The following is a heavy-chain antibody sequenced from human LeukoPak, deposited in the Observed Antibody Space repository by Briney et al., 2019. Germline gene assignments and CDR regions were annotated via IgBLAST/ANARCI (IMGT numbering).Heavy chain of an antibody. D-gene: IGHD3-10*01. J-gene: IGHJ4*02. CDR1: GFTFSSYA. Sequence: PGGSLRLSCAASGFTFSSYAMSWVRQAPGKGLEWVSAISGSGGSTYYADSVKGRFTISRDNAKNSLYLQMNSLRAEDTAVYYCWFGEFYYDYWGQGTLVTVSS. CDR3: WFGEFYYDY. CDR2: ISGSGGST. V-gene: IGHV3-23*01.